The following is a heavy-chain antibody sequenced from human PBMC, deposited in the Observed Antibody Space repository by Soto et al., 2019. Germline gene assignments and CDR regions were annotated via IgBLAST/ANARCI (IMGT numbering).Heavy chain of an antibody. CDR1: GGSISSYY. D-gene: IGHD6-6*01. Sequence: SETLSLTCIVSGGSISSYYWSWIRQPPGKGLEWIGYMYYSGSTNYNPSLKSRVTISVDTSKNQFSLKLSSVTAADTAVYYCASKYSSSSNDWFDPWGQGTLVTVSS. CDR3: ASKYSSSSNDWFDP. V-gene: IGHV4-59*01. J-gene: IGHJ5*02. CDR2: MYYSGST.